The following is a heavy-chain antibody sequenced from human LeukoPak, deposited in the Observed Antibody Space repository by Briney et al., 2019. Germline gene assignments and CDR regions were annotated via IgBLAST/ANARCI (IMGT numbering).Heavy chain of an antibody. V-gene: IGHV3-9*01. CDR2: ISWNSGSI. D-gene: IGHD4-17*01. CDR3: AKETTVTSTFYYYYYMDV. J-gene: IGHJ6*03. CDR1: GFTFDDYA. Sequence: GGSLRLSCAASGFTFDDYAMHWVRQAPGKGLEWVSGISWNSGSIGYADSVKGRFTISRDNAKNSLYLQMNSLRAEDTALYYCAKETTVTSTFYYYYYMDVWGKGTTVTISS.